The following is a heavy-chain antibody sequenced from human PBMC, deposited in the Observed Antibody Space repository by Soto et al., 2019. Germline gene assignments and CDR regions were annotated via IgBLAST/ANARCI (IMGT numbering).Heavy chain of an antibody. J-gene: IGHJ5*02. CDR3: ASSPPGRRTLWFDP. CDR2: ISSSSSYI. D-gene: IGHD3-10*01. Sequence: EVQLLESGGGLVKPGGSLRLSSAASGFTFSSYSMNWVRQAPGKGLEWVSSISSSSSYIYYADSVKGRFTISRDNAKNSLYLQMNSLRAEDTAVYYCASSPPGRRTLWFDPWGQGTLVTVSS. CDR1: GFTFSSYS. V-gene: IGHV3-21*01.